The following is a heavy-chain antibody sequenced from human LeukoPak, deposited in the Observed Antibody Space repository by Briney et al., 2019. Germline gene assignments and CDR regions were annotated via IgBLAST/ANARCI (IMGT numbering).Heavy chain of an antibody. CDR1: GYTFTNSA. J-gene: IGHJ6*02. V-gene: IGHV7-4-1*02. CDR3: ARPMGPYYYYGMDV. Sequence: ASVKVSCKTSGYTFTNSAMIWVRQAPGQGLKFMGWINTNTGNPSYAQGFTGRFVFSVDTSVSTAYLQIISLKAEDTAVYYCARPMGPYYYYGMDVWGQGTTVTVSS. CDR2: INTNTGNP. D-gene: IGHD3-10*01.